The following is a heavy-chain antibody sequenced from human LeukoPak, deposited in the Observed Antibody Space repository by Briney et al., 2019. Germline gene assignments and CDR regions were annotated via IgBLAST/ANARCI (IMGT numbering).Heavy chain of an antibody. CDR2: IYPGDSDT. V-gene: IGHV5-51*01. CDR1: GYSFTSYW. Sequence: GESLKISCKGSGYSFTSYWIAWVRQMPGKGLERMGIIYPGDSDTKYSPSFQGQVTISADKSITTAYLQWSSLKASDTAMYYCASSRIVGATDAFDIWGQGTMVTVSS. J-gene: IGHJ3*02. CDR3: ASSRIVGATDAFDI. D-gene: IGHD1-26*01.